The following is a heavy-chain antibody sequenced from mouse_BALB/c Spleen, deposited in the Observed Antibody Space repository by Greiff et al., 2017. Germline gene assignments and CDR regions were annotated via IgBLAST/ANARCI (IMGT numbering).Heavy chain of an antibody. J-gene: IGHJ1*01. Sequence: QVHVKQSGAELVKPGASVKLSCKASGYTFTSYWMHWVKQRPGQGLEWIGEIDPSDSYTNYNQKFKGKATLTVDKSSSTAYMQLSSLTSEDSAVYYCARAPYYGSSYWYFDVWGAGTTVTVSS. V-gene: IGHV1-69*02. CDR2: IDPSDSYT. CDR3: ARAPYYGSSYWYFDV. D-gene: IGHD1-1*01. CDR1: GYTFTSYW.